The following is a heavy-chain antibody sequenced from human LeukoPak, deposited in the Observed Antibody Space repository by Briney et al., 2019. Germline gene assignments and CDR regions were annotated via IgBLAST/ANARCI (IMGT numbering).Heavy chain of an antibody. Sequence: SQTLSLTCTVSGGSIRSGSNYWTWIRQPAGKGLEWIERIYTSGTTHYNPSLKSRVTISVDTSKNQFSLKLSSVTAADTAVYYCARSLDGYNPGDYWGQGTLVTVSS. CDR1: GGSIRSGSNY. CDR2: IYTSGTT. J-gene: IGHJ4*02. CDR3: ARSLDGYNPGDY. V-gene: IGHV4-61*02. D-gene: IGHD5-24*01.